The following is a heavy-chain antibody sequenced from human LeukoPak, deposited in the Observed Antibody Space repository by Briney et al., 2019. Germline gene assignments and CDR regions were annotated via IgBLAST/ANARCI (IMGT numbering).Heavy chain of an antibody. CDR1: GDSIITYY. D-gene: IGHD5-12*01. J-gene: IGHJ4*02. V-gene: IGHV4-59*08. CDR3: ARHSRGYDSEFGC. CDR2: MYYSGST. Sequence: ASETLSLTCTVSGDSIITYYWSWIRQPPGKGLEWIGYMYYSGSTNYNPSLKSRVTISVDKSRNQFSLTLSSVTAADTAVYYCARHSRGYDSEFGCWGQGTLVTVSS.